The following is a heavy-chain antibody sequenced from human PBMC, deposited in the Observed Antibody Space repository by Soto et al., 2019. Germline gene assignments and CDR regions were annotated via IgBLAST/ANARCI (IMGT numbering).Heavy chain of an antibody. CDR2: IDPSDSYT. CDR3: AGVVAGTSGAFDI. D-gene: IGHD6-19*01. V-gene: IGHV5-10-1*01. CDR1: GYSFPSYW. Sequence: PGXSRKISGKGSGYSFPSYWISWARQMPGKGLEWMGRIDPSDSYTNYSPSFQGHVTISADKSISTAYLQWSSLKASDTAMYYCAGVVAGTSGAFDIWGQGTMVTVSS. J-gene: IGHJ3*02.